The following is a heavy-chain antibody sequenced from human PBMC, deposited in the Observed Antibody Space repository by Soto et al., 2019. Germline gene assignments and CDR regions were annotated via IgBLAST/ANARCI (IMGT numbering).Heavy chain of an antibody. D-gene: IGHD6-13*01. V-gene: IGHV3-7*05. CDR2: IKQDGSEK. Sequence: GSLRLSCAASGFSFSNSWLTWVRQAPGKGLEWVANIKQDGSEKNYVDSVKGRFTISRDNAKNSLYLQMNSLRDEDTAVYYCARSWAPDYWGRGTLVTVSS. CDR1: GFSFSNSW. J-gene: IGHJ4*02. CDR3: ARSWAPDY.